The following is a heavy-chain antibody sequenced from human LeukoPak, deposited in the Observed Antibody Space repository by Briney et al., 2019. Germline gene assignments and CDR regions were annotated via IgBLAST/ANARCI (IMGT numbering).Heavy chain of an antibody. CDR3: ARVDSDILTGYPNWFDP. V-gene: IGHV4-59*01. D-gene: IGHD3-9*01. CDR2: IYYSGST. J-gene: IGHJ5*02. CDR1: GGSISSYY. Sequence: SETLSLTCTVSGGSISSYYWSWIRQPPGKGLEWIGYIYYSGSTNYNPSLKSRVTISVDTSKNQFSLKLSSVTAADTAVYYCARVDSDILTGYPNWFDPWGQGTLVTVSS.